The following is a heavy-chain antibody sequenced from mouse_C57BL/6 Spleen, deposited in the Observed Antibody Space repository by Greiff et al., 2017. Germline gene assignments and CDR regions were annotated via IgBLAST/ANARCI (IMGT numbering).Heavy chain of an antibody. CDR2: INPSSGYT. D-gene: IGHD2-3*01. Sequence: QVQLQQSGAELAKPGASVKLSCKASGYTFTSYWMHWVKQRPGQGLEWIGYINPSSGYTKYNQKFKDKATLTADKSSSTAYMQLSSLTYEDSAVYYCAREERRYDGYYVYYAMDYWGEGNSVTVSS. V-gene: IGHV1-7*01. J-gene: IGHJ4*01. CDR1: GYTFTSYW. CDR3: AREERRYDGYYVYYAMDY.